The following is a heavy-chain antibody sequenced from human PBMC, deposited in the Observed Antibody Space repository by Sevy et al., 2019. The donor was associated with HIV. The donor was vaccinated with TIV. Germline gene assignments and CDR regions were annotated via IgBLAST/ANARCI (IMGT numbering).Heavy chain of an antibody. V-gene: IGHV3-7*01. CDR1: GFSFSANW. CDR3: AHETFGRFES. J-gene: IGHJ4*02. Sequence: GGSLRLSYAASGFSFSANWMIWVRQAPGKGLEWVANIKGDGSDKHYVDSVEGRFTISRDNAKNVLYLQMNSLRVEDTAVYYCAHETFGRFESWGQGTLVTVSS. D-gene: IGHD3-16*01. CDR2: IKGDGSDK.